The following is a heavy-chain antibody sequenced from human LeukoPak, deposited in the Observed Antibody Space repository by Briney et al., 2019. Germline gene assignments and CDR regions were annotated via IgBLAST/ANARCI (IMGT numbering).Heavy chain of an antibody. D-gene: IGHD6-13*01. J-gene: IGHJ4*02. CDR2: ISGSGGST. V-gene: IGHV3-23*01. CDR3: AKIPGSSWYDGPIDY. Sequence: GGSLRLSCAASGFTFSSYAMSWVRQAPGKGLEWVSAISGSGGSTYYADSVKGRFTISRDNSKNTLYLQMSSLRAEDTAVYYCAKIPGSSWYDGPIDYWGQGTLVTVSS. CDR1: GFTFSSYA.